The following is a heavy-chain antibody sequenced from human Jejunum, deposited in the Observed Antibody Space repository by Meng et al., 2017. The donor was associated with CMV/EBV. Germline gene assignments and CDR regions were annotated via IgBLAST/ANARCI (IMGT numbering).Heavy chain of an antibody. D-gene: IGHD3-10*01. CDR3: ARELYGSGGTDY. Sequence: CTLSGFTFTNSTMNWVRQAPGKGLEWVACISYSGNFIKYTDSLKGRFTISRDNAKNSLYLQMNSLRVEDTAVYYCARELYGSGGTDYWGQGTLVTVSS. J-gene: IGHJ4*02. CDR2: ISYSGNFI. CDR1: GFTFTNST. V-gene: IGHV3-21*01.